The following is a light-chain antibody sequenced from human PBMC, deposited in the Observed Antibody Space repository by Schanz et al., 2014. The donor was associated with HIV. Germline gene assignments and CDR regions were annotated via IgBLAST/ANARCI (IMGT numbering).Light chain of an antibody. J-gene: IGLJ1*01. Sequence: QSVLTQPPSVSGAPGQRVTISCTGNSSNIGAGYDVHWYQHLPGAAPKLLIYGNNNRPSGVPDRFSGSRSGTSASLAITGLQAEDEADYYCSSYAGNNNLGVFRTGTKLTVL. CDR3: SSYAGNNNLGV. CDR2: GNN. V-gene: IGLV1-40*01. CDR1: SSNIGAGYD.